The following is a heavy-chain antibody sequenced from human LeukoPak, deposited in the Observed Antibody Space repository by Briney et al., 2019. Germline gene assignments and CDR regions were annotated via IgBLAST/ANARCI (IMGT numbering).Heavy chain of an antibody. D-gene: IGHD3-9*01. CDR3: ARGLRYPSRMDV. Sequence: PSETLSLTCAVYGGSFSGYYWSWIRQPPGKGLEWIGEINHSRSTNYNPSLKSRVTISVDTSKNQFSLKLSSVTAADTAVYYCARGLRYPSRMDVWGKGTTVTVSS. V-gene: IGHV4-34*01. J-gene: IGHJ6*04. CDR2: INHSRST. CDR1: GGSFSGYY.